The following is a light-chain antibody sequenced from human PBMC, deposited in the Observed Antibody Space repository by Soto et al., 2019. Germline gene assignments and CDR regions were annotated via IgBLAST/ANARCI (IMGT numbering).Light chain of an antibody. CDR1: SSDVGGYKY. J-gene: IGLJ2*01. V-gene: IGLV2-14*01. CDR2: EVS. Sequence: QSVLTQPASVSGSPGQSITISCTGTSSDVGGYKYVSWYQQLPGKAPKLMIYEVSNRPSGVSNRFSGSKSGNTASLTVSGPPAEGQGDYPRNSNTSSNNPPVVIRGRNKLTVL. CDR3: NSNTSSNNPPVV.